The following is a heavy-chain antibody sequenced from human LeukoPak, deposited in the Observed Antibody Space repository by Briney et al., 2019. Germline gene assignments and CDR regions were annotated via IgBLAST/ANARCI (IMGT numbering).Heavy chain of an antibody. CDR2: ITGSGGST. CDR1: GFTFTSYA. Sequence: TGGSLRLSCAASGFTFTSYAMSWVRQAPGKGLEWVSVITGSGGSTYYADSVKGRFTISRDNSKNTLYLQMNSLRAEDTAVYYCAKRATGIEDYWGQGALVTVSS. D-gene: IGHD1-26*01. J-gene: IGHJ4*02. CDR3: AKRATGIEDY. V-gene: IGHV3-23*01.